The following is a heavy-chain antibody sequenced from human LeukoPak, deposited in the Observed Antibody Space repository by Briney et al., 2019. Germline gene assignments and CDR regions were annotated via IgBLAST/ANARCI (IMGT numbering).Heavy chain of an antibody. V-gene: IGHV4-31*03. CDR1: GGSISSGGYY. Sequence: PSETLSLTCTVSGGSISSGGYYWSWIRQHPGKGLEWIGYIYYSGSTYYNPSLRSRVTISVDTSKNQFSLKLSSVTAADTAVYYCARDHCSSTSCAMTRGYYYYGMDVWGQGTTVTVSS. CDR3: ARDHCSSTSCAMTRGYYYYGMDV. CDR2: IYYSGST. D-gene: IGHD2-2*01. J-gene: IGHJ6*02.